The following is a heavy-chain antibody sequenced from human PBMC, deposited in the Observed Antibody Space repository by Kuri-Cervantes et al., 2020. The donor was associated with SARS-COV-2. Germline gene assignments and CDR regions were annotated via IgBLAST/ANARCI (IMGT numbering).Heavy chain of an antibody. CDR1: GLTFSSYE. J-gene: IGHJ4*02. CDR3: ARVDPPLIDSSGLTGIDY. D-gene: IGHD6-19*01. CDR2: ISSSGSTI. V-gene: IGHV3-48*03. Sequence: GGSLRLSCAASGLTFSSYEMNWVRQAPGKGLEWVSYISSSGSTIYYADSVKGRFTISRDNAKNSLYLQMNCLRAEDTAVYYCARVDPPLIDSSGLTGIDYWGQGTLVTVSS.